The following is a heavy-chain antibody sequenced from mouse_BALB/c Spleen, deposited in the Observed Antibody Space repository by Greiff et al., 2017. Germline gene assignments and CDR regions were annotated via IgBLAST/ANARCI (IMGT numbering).Heavy chain of an antibody. V-gene: IGHV1S29*02. CDR1: GFNIKDTY. D-gene: IGHD2-10*02. CDR2: IYPYNGGT. J-gene: IGHJ2*01. Sequence: VQLQQSGAELVKPGASVKLSCTASGFNIKDTYMHWVKQSHGKSLEWIGYIYPYNGGTGYNQKFKSKATLTVDNSSSTAYMELRSLTSEDSAVYYCARGGLVWRYFDYWGQGTTLTVSS. CDR3: ARGGLVWRYFDY.